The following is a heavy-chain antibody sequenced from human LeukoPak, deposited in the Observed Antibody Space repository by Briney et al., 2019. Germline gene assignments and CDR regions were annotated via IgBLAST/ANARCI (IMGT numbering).Heavy chain of an antibody. Sequence: PSETLSLTCTVSGASISSYYWSWIRQPPGKGLEWIGYIYYSGSTNYNPSLKSRVTISVDTSQNQFSLKLSSVTAADTAVYYCARDSRRGYGYGEFEHWGQGTLVTVSS. D-gene: IGHD5-18*01. CDR3: ARDSRRGYGYGEFEH. CDR2: IYYSGST. CDR1: GASISSYY. J-gene: IGHJ5*02. V-gene: IGHV4-59*01.